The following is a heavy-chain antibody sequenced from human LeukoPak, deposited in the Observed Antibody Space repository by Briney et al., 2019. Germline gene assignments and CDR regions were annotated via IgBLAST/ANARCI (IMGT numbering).Heavy chain of an antibody. CDR3: AKEIFSGLLYIDY. J-gene: IGHJ4*02. CDR2: ITDAVGST. V-gene: IGHV3-23*01. CDR1: GFTFSSSS. Sequence: GGSLRLSCAASGFTFSSSSISWVRQAPGKGLEWVSAITDAVGSTHFADSVKGRFTISSDNSKNTVYLQMNSLRPEDMAVYYCAKEIFSGLLYIDYWGQGTLVTVSS. D-gene: IGHD5-12*01.